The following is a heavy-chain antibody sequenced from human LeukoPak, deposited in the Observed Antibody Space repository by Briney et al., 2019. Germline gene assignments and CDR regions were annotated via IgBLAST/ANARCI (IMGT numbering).Heavy chain of an antibody. J-gene: IGHJ4*02. CDR1: GVTVSTNY. CDR2: IYAGGGT. V-gene: IGHV3-53*01. CDR3: VRFLEWLLV. Sequence: PGGSLRLSCAASGVTVSTNYMSWVRQAPGKGLEWVSVIYAGGGTYYADSAKGRFTISRDNSKNTLYLQRNSLRAEDTAVYYCVRFLEWLLVWGQGTLVTVSS. D-gene: IGHD3-3*01.